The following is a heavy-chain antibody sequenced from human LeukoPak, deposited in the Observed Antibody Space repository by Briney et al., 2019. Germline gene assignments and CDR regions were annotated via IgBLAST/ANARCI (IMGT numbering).Heavy chain of an antibody. J-gene: IGHJ4*02. CDR2: INHSGST. Sequence: PSETLSLTGAVYGGSFSGYYWSWIRQPQGKGLEWIGEINHSGSTNYNPSLKSRVTISVDTSKNQFSLKLSSVTAADTAVYYCARASRIVVVIASYDYWGQGTLVTVSS. D-gene: IGHD2-21*01. V-gene: IGHV4-34*01. CDR3: ARASRIVVVIASYDY. CDR1: GGSFSGYY.